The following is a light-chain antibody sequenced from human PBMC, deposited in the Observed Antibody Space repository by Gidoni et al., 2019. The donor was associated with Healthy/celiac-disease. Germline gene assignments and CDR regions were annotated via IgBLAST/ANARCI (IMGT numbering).Light chain of an antibody. V-gene: IGKV3-20*01. CDR2: DAS. Sequence: IVLMPSPGAMFLLPAGGGTIPCSAGRRVSSSYLAWYQQKPGQAPRLLIYDASSRATGIPDRFSGSGSGTDFTLTISRLEPEDFAVYYCQQYSNSPHTFGQGTKLEIK. CDR3: QQYSNSPHT. CDR1: RRVSSSY. J-gene: IGKJ2*01.